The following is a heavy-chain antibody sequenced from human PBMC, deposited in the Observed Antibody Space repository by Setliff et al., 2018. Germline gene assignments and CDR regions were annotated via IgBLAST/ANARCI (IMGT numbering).Heavy chain of an antibody. CDR2: ISHGGGT. CDR1: GGSFSAYY. D-gene: IGHD3-22*01. CDR3: ATGDVYDSSAFFSDWFDP. Sequence: ETLSLTCTVYGGSFSAYYWSWIRQPPGKGLEWIGEISHGGGTNYNPSLKSRVTISIDTSKNLFSLKLTSVTAADTAVYYCATGDVYDSSAFFSDWFDPWGQGTLVTVSS. V-gene: IGHV4-34*01. J-gene: IGHJ5*02.